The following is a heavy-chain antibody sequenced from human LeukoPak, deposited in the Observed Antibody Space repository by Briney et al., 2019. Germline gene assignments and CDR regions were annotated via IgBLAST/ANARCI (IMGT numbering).Heavy chain of an antibody. D-gene: IGHD2-21*02. CDR2: INHSGST. Sequence: SETLSLTCAIYGGSFRYYYWRWIRQPPEKGLEWIGEINHSGSTNYNPSLKSRVTISVDTSKNQFSLKLTSVTAADTAVYYCARDGFYCGDDCYVDNWGQGTLVTVSS. J-gene: IGHJ4*02. CDR3: ARDGFYCGDDCYVDN. CDR1: GGSFRYYY. V-gene: IGHV4-34*01.